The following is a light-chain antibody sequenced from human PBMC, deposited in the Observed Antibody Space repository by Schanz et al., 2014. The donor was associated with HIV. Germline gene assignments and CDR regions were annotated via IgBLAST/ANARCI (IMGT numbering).Light chain of an antibody. CDR2: GAS. CDR1: QSVSIN. V-gene: IGKV3-15*01. Sequence: EILMTQSPATLSVSPGERATLSCRASQSVSINLAWYQQKPGQAPRLLIFGASTRATGIPARFSGSGSGTEFTLTISSLQSEDFAVYYCQQSGDSGGTFGGGTKVDMK. J-gene: IGKJ4*01. CDR3: QQSGDSGGT.